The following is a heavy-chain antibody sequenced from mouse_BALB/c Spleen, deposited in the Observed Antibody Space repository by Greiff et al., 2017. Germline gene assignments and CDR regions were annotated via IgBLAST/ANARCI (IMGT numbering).Heavy chain of an antibody. CDR3: ARLGYYGSPVAY. CDR2: ISYSGST. CDR1: GDSITSGY. D-gene: IGHD1-1*01. J-gene: IGHJ3*01. V-gene: IGHV3-8*02. Sequence: EVQRVESGPSLVKPSQTLSLTCSVTGDSITSGYWNWIRKFPGNKLEYMGYISYSGSTYYNPSLKSRISITRDTSKNQYYLQLNSVTTEDTATYYCARLGYYGSPVAYWGQGTLVTVSA.